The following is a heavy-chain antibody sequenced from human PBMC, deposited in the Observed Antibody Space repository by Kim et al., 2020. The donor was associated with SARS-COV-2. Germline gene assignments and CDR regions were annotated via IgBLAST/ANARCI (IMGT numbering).Heavy chain of an antibody. J-gene: IGHJ4*02. CDR3: ARGGSWFYYFDS. CDR2: IYYTGTT. Sequence: SETLSLTCTVSGCSISTYYWSWVRQPPGKGLEWFGYIYYTGTTKYNPSLKSRVTISVDTSKNQFSLKLTSVTAADTAVYYCARGGSWFYYFDSWGQGTQVTVSS. CDR1: GCSISTYY. V-gene: IGHV4-59*01. D-gene: IGHD3-10*01.